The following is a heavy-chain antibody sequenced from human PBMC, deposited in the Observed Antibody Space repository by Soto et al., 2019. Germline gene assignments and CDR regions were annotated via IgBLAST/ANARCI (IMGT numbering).Heavy chain of an antibody. D-gene: IGHD2-2*01. V-gene: IGHV1-18*01. J-gene: IGHJ5*02. CDR3: ARVVPGAEAWFGP. Sequence: ASVKVSCKTSGYTFSNYGITWVRQAPGQPLEWLGWISLYSDGTDYAQKFQGRVSMTTDTSTTTAYMELRSLRSDDTAVYYCARVVPGAEAWFGPWGQGTLVTVSS. CDR1: GYTFSNYG. CDR2: ISLYSDGT.